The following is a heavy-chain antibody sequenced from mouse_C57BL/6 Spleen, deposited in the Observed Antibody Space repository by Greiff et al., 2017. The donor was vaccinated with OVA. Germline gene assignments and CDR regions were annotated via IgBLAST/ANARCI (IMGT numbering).Heavy chain of an antibody. CDR1: GYTFTSYW. J-gene: IGHJ1*03. CDR2: IDPSDSYT. V-gene: IGHV1-69*01. Sequence: QQPGAELVMPGASVKLSCKASGYTFTSYWMHWVKQRPGQGLEWIGEIDPSDSYTNYNQKFKGKSTLTVDKSSSTAYMQLSSLTSEDSAVYYCARLKDSYFDVWGTGTTVTVSS. CDR3: ARLKDSYFDV.